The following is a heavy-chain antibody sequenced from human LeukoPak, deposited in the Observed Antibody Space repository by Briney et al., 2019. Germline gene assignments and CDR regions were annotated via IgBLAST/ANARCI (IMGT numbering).Heavy chain of an antibody. Sequence: KPSETLSLTCTVSGGSISSYYWSWIRQPPGKGLEWIGRIYTSGSTNYNPSLKSRVTMSVDTSKNQFSLKLSSVTAADTAVYYCARGGYYGSGSYYEYYFDYWGQGTLVTVSS. CDR2: IYTSGST. J-gene: IGHJ4*02. CDR1: GGSISSYY. V-gene: IGHV4-4*07. CDR3: ARGGYYGSGSYYEYYFDY. D-gene: IGHD3-10*01.